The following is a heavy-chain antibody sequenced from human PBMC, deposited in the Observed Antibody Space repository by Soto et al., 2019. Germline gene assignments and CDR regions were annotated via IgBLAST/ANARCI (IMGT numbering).Heavy chain of an antibody. CDR1: GYTFTSYD. J-gene: IGHJ6*02. CDR3: ARGPIRYFDWSYYYYGMDV. V-gene: IGHV1-8*01. Sequence: QVQLVQSGAEVKKPGASVKVSCKASGYTFTSYDINWVRQATGQGLEWMGWLNPNSGNTGYAQKFKGRVTRSMNSSISTVDMELSSLRSEDTAVYYCARGPIRYFDWSYYYYGMDVWGQWTTVTVSS. CDR2: LNPNSGNT. D-gene: IGHD3-9*01.